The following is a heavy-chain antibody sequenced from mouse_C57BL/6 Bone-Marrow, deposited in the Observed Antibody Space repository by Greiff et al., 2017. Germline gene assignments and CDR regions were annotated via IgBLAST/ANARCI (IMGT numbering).Heavy chain of an antibody. CDR2: ISSGGSYT. CDR1: GFTFSSYG. Sequence: EVPLVESGGDLVKPGGSLKLSCAASGFTFSSYGMSWVRQTPDKRLEWVATISSGGSYTYYPDSVKGRFTISRDNAKNTLYLQMSSLKSEDTAMYYCATLRGAYWGQGTLVTVSA. CDR3: ATLRGAY. V-gene: IGHV5-6*01. J-gene: IGHJ3*01. D-gene: IGHD1-1*01.